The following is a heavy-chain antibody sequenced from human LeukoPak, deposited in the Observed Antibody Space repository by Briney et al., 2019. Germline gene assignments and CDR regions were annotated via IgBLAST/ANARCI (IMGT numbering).Heavy chain of an antibody. D-gene: IGHD2-2*01. CDR3: ASAPHLVVPAAAYYYYYMDV. J-gene: IGHJ6*03. V-gene: IGHV4-61*02. CDR2: IYTSGST. Sequence: SETLSLTCTVSGSSISSGSYYWSWIRQPAGKGLEWIGRIYTSGSTNYNPSLKSRVTISVDTSKNQFSLKLSSVTAADTAVYYCASAPHLVVPAAAYYYYYMDVWGKGTTVTVSS. CDR1: GSSISSGSYY.